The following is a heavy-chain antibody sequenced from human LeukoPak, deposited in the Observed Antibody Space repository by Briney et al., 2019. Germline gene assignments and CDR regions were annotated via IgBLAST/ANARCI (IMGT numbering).Heavy chain of an antibody. V-gene: IGHV4-59*08. CDR1: GGSISNYY. CDR2: IYSSGHT. J-gene: IGHJ4*02. Sequence: SETLSLTCTVSGGSISNYYWSWIRQPPGKGLEWIGYIYSSGHTNYNPSLKSRVTISVDTSKNQFSLNLTSVTAADTAVYYCARVGDWNDLVYWGQGTLVTVSS. D-gene: IGHD1-1*01. CDR3: ARVGDWNDLVY.